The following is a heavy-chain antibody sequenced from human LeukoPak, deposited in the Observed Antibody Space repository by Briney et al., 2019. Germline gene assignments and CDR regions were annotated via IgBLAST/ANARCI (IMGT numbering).Heavy chain of an antibody. Sequence: SETLSLTCTVSGGSISSYFWSWIRQPPGKGLEWIGYIYYSVSTNYNPSLKSRVTISVDTSKNQFSLRLSSVTAADTAVYYCSRHAKTYYGSGSYSTNFDYWGQGTLVTVSS. CDR3: SRHAKTYYGSGSYSTNFDY. V-gene: IGHV4-59*08. CDR2: IYYSVST. D-gene: IGHD3-10*01. J-gene: IGHJ4*02. CDR1: GGSISSYF.